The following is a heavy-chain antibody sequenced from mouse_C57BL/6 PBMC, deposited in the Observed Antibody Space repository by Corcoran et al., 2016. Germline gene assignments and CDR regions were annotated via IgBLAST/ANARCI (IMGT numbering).Heavy chain of an antibody. Sequence: QIQLVQSGPELKKPGETVKISCKASGYTFTTYGMSWVKQAPGKGLKWMGWINTYSGVPTYADDFKGRFAFSLETSASTAYLQINNLKNEDTATYCCAKDSSGYPAWFAYWGQGTLVTVSA. J-gene: IGHJ3*01. CDR2: INTYSGVP. CDR3: AKDSSGYPAWFAY. CDR1: GYTFTTYG. V-gene: IGHV9-3*01. D-gene: IGHD3-2*02.